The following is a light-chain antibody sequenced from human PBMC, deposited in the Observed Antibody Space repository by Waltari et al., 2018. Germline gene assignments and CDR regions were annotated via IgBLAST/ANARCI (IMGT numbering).Light chain of an antibody. CDR2: DVS. J-gene: IGLJ3*02. V-gene: IGLV2-11*01. CDR3: CSYAGSYTWV. Sequence: QSALTQPRSVYGSPEPSVTISCTGTRSDVGGYNYVSWYQQHPGKAPKLMIYDVSKRPSGVPDRFSGSKSGNTASLTISGLQAEDEADYYCCSYAGSYTWVFGGGTKLTVL. CDR1: RSDVGGYNY.